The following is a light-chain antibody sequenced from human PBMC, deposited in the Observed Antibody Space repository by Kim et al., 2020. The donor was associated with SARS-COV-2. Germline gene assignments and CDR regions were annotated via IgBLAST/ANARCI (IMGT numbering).Light chain of an antibody. J-gene: IGLJ2*01. CDR1: SIGSKS. CDR3: QVWDSSSDHRVV. V-gene: IGLV3-21*04. Sequence: PGKTDRITCGGNSIGSKSVRWYQEKPGQAPVLVISYDSDRPSGIPERFSGSNSGNTATLTISRVEAGDEADYYCQVWDSSSDHRVVFGGGTQLTVL. CDR2: YDS.